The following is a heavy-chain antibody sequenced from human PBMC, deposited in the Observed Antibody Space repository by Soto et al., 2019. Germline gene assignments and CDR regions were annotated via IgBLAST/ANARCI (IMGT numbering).Heavy chain of an antibody. CDR3: AKEAGEIAVAGTNFDY. D-gene: IGHD6-19*01. V-gene: IGHV3-23*01. CDR1: GFTFSSYA. Sequence: GGSLRLSCAASGFTFSSYAMSWVRQAPGKGLEWVSAISGSGGSTYCADSVKGRFTISRDNSKNTLYLQMNSLRAEDTAVYYCAKEAGEIAVAGTNFDYWGQGTLVTVSS. CDR2: ISGSGGST. J-gene: IGHJ4*02.